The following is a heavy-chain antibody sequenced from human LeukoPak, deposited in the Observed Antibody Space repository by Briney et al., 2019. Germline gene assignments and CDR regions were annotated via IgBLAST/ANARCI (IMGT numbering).Heavy chain of an antibody. J-gene: IGHJ6*03. CDR1: GGSISSYY. Sequence: SETLSLTCTVSGGSISSYYWSWIRQPPGKGLEWIGYMYTSGSTNYNPSLKSRVVISLDTSKNQFSLRLSSVTAADTAVYYCARGTIAADDFYYMDVWGKGTTVTISS. V-gene: IGHV4-4*08. CDR2: MYTSGST. D-gene: IGHD6-13*01. CDR3: ARGTIAADDFYYMDV.